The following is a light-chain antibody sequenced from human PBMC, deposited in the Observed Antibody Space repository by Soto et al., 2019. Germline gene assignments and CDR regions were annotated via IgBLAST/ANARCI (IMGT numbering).Light chain of an antibody. V-gene: IGKV3D-15*01. J-gene: IGKJ4*01. CDR1: QNIYSN. CDR3: QRYGTSSLT. Sequence: IVMTQSPATLSVSPGERATLSCRASQNIYSNVAWYQQRPGQAPRLLIYGASNRATGIPGRFSGSGSGTDFTLTITRLEPEDFAVYYCQRYGTSSLTFGGGTKVDIK. CDR2: GAS.